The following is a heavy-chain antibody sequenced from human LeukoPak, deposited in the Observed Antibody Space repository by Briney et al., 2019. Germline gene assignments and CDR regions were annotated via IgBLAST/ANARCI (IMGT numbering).Heavy chain of an antibody. D-gene: IGHD3-3*01. CDR3: AGIRPYDFWSGYLGDFDY. CDR2: IYYSGST. CDR1: GGSISSSSYY. V-gene: IGHV4-39*01. J-gene: IGHJ4*02. Sequence: SETLSLTCTVSGGSISSSSYYWGWIRQPPGKGLEWIGSIYYSGSTYYNPSLKSRVTISVDTSKNQFSLKLSSVTAADTAVYYCAGIRPYDFWSGYLGDFDYWGQGTLVTVSS.